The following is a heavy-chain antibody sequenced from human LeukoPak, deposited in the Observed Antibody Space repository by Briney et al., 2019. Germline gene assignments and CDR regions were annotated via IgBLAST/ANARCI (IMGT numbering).Heavy chain of an antibody. J-gene: IGHJ3*02. Sequence: GASVKVSCKASGYTXTSXGISGVRQAPGXXXXXXGWISAYNGNTNYAQKLQGRVTMTTDTSTSTAYMELRSLRSDDTAVYYCARVNSRGWYRVYAFDIWGQGTTVTVSS. CDR1: GYTXTSXG. CDR3: ARVNSRGWYRVYAFDI. V-gene: IGHV1-18*01. D-gene: IGHD6-19*01. CDR2: ISAYNGNT.